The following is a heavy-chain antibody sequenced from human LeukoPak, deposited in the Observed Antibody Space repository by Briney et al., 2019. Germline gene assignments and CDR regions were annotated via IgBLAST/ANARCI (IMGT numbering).Heavy chain of an antibody. D-gene: IGHD4-17*01. CDR2: IYYSGST. J-gene: IGHJ4*02. Sequence: SETLSLTCTVSGGAISSYFWSWIRQPPGKRLEWIGYIYYSGSTNYNPSLKSRVTISVDTSKNQFSLKLSSVTAADAAVYYCASLTTVTQGNFDYWGQGTLVTVSS. V-gene: IGHV4-59*08. CDR1: GGAISSYF. CDR3: ASLTTVTQGNFDY.